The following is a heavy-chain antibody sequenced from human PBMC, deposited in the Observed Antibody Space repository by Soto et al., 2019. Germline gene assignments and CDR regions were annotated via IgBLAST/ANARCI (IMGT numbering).Heavy chain of an antibody. CDR3: ARKSPGANNPFDS. V-gene: IGHV1-3*01. CDR2: INAGSGDT. Sequence: ASVKVSCMASGYTFTSSAMHWVRQAPGQGLEWMGWINAGSGDTKNSQGFQGRVTITRDTPASTAYMELSSLRSEDTAVYYCARKSPGANNPFDSWGQGTLVTVSS. J-gene: IGHJ4*02. D-gene: IGHD2-2*01. CDR1: GYTFTSSA.